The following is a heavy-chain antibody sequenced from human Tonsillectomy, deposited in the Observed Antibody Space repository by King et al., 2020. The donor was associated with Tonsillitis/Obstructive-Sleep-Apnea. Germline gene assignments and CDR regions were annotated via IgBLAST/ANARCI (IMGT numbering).Heavy chain of an antibody. CDR1: GGSIGSYY. Sequence: QLQESGPGLVKPSETLYLTCTVSGGSIGSYYWSWIRQPPGKGLECIGYIYYSGGTNYNPSLKSRVTISVDTSKNQFSLKLTSVTATDTAVYYCAREGAVKNAFDIWGQGTMVTVSS. D-gene: IGHD3-16*01. J-gene: IGHJ3*02. CDR3: AREGAVKNAFDI. V-gene: IGHV4-59*01. CDR2: IYYSGGT.